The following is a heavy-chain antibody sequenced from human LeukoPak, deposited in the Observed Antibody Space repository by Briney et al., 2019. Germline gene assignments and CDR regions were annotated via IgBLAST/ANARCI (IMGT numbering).Heavy chain of an antibody. Sequence: SVKVSCKASGGTFSSYAIISGRQAPGQGLEWMGGSIPICGTANYAQKLQGRVTITAEESTSTPYMELSSLRSEDTAVYYCARAESSGPERLVLVHFDYWGQGTLVTVSS. CDR2: SIPICGTA. D-gene: IGHD1-1*01. V-gene: IGHV1-69*01. J-gene: IGHJ4*02. CDR1: GGTFSSYA. CDR3: ARAESSGPERLVLVHFDY.